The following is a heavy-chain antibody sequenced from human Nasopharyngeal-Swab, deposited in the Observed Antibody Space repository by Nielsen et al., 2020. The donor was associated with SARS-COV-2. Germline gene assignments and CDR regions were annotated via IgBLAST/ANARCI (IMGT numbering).Heavy chain of an antibody. D-gene: IGHD2-21*02. CDR3: ARRHRSCGGGACPIDY. V-gene: IGHV4-34*01. CDR2: INHAGTT. CDR1: NGSFIGYY. J-gene: IGHJ4*02. Sequence: ETLSLTCGVHNGSFIGYYWTWIRQPPGKGLEWIGEINHAGTTNYTPSLKSRVTVSVDTSKNQFSLKVNSVTAADTAVYYCARRHRSCGGGACPIDYWGQGALVTVSS.